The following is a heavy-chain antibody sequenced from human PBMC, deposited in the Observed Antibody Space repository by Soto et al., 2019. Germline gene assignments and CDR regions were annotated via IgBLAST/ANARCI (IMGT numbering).Heavy chain of an antibody. CDR3: ARDQSIAAAGTTTIYYYYYMDV. J-gene: IGHJ6*03. CDR1: GGTFSSYT. Sequence: SVKVSCKASGGTFSSYTISWVRQAPGQGLEWMGRIIPILGIANYAQKFKGRVTITADKSTSTANMELSSLRSKDMAVYYCARDQSIAAAGTTTIYYYYYMDVWGKGTMFTVSS. V-gene: IGHV1-69*04. D-gene: IGHD6-13*01. CDR2: IIPILGIA.